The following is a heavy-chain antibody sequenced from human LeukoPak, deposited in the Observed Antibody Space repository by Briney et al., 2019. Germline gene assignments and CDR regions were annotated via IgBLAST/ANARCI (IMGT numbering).Heavy chain of an antibody. D-gene: IGHD6-6*01. CDR3: ARYPFYGSSSVVY. CDR1: GYTFTGYY. V-gene: IGHV1-2*02. CDR2: INPNSGGT. Sequence: GASVKVSCKASGYTFTGYYMHWVRQAPGQGLEWMGWINPNSGGTNYAQKFQGRVTMTRDTSISTAYMELSRLRSDDTAVYYCARYPFYGSSSVVYWGQGTLVTVSS. J-gene: IGHJ4*02.